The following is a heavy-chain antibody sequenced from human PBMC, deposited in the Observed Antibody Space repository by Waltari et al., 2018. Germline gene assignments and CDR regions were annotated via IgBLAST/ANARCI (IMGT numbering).Heavy chain of an antibody. CDR3: AKEAGGGLWYFDL. J-gene: IGHJ2*01. V-gene: IGHV3-23*01. CDR1: GFTFRNYA. D-gene: IGHD2-8*02. Sequence: EVQLLESGGDLVQPGGSVRLSCAASGFTFRNYAMAWVRQAPGKGLEWISIIGGSDGNIQYADSVKGRFTISRDNSKNTLYLQMNSLRAEDTAIYFCAKEAGGGLWYFDLWGHGTLVTVSS. CDR2: IGGSDGNI.